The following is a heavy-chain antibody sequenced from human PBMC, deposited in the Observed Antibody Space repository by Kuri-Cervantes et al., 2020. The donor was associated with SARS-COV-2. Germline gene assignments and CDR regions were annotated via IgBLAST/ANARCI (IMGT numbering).Heavy chain of an antibody. CDR2: IYHSGST. D-gene: IGHD1-26*01. Sequence: LRLSCAVSGFSISSGFYWGWIRQPPGKGLEWIGYIYHSGSTYYNPSLKSRVTISVDRSKNRFSLKLSSVTAADTAVYYCASQNSGSSDFDYWGQGTLVTVSS. V-gene: IGHV4-30-2*01. CDR3: ASQNSGSSDFDY. CDR1: GFSISSGFY. J-gene: IGHJ4*02.